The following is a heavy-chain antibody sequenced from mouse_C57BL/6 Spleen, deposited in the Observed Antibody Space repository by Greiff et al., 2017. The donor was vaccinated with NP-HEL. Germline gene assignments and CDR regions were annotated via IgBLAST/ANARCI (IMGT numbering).Heavy chain of an antibody. Sequence: QVQLQQSGAELAKPGASVKLSCKASGYTFTSYWMHWVKQRPGQGLEWIGYINPSSGYTKYNQKFKDKATLTADKSSSTAYMQLSSLTYDDAAVYYCGLSQRGFAYWGQGTLVTVSA. CDR3: GLSQRGFAY. V-gene: IGHV1-7*01. CDR2: INPSSGYT. CDR1: GYTFTSYW. D-gene: IGHD1-2*01. J-gene: IGHJ3*01.